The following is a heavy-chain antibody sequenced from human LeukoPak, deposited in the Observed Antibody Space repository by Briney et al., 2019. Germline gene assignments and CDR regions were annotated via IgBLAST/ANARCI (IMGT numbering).Heavy chain of an antibody. Sequence: GESLKISRKGSGYRFSHYWVAWVRQMPGKGLEWMGIIYHGDSEPRYIPSFQGQVTISADKASSTAFLQWSSLKASDSGLYFCARHSRYRSTWQHLWGSPFDYWGQGTLVTVSS. D-gene: IGHD6-13*01. CDR1: GYRFSHYW. CDR2: IYHGDSEP. J-gene: IGHJ4*02. V-gene: IGHV5-51*01. CDR3: ARHSRYRSTWQHLWGSPFDY.